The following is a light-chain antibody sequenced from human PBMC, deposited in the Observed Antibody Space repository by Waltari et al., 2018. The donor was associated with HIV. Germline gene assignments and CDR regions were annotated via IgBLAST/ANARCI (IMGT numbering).Light chain of an antibody. CDR2: EVT. CDR3: SSYADRNGFYVV. J-gene: IGLJ2*01. Sequence: QSALTQPPSASGSPGQSVTISCTGTNSDIGGYNYVSWYQQHPGKAPKLVISEVTKRPSGVSDRVSGSKSGTTASLTVSGLQAEDEADYYCSSYADRNGFYVVFGGGTRLTVL. V-gene: IGLV2-8*01. CDR1: NSDIGGYNY.